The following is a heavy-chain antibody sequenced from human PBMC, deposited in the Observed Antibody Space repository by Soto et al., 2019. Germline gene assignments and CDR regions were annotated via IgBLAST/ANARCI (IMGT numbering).Heavy chain of an antibody. Sequence: EVLLVESGVGLVQPGGSLRLSCTASGFTFSSYEMNWVRQAPGKGLEWISYISTSGRTIFDAGSVKGRFTISRDNTRNTLFLQMDSLRPEDTAVYYCARQPAHVYEASPKWFDPWGQGTLVIVSS. CDR3: ARQPAHVYEASPKWFDP. CDR2: ISTSGRTI. CDR1: GFTFSSYE. J-gene: IGHJ5*02. V-gene: IGHV3-48*03. D-gene: IGHD3-16*01.